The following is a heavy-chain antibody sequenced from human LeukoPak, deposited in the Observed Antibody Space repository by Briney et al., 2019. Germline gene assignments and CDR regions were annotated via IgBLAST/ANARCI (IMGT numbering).Heavy chain of an antibody. V-gene: IGHV4-59*01. Sequence: SETLSLTCTVSGGSISSYYWSWIRQPPGKGLEWIGYIYYSGSTNYNPSLKSRVTISVDTSKNQFSLKLSSVTTADTAVYYCARSTGIVATIDYWGQGTLVTVSS. J-gene: IGHJ4*02. CDR2: IYYSGST. CDR1: GGSISSYY. D-gene: IGHD5-12*01. CDR3: ARSTGIVATIDY.